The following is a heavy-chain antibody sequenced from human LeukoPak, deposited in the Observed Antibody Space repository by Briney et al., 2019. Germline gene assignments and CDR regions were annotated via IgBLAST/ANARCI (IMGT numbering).Heavy chain of an antibody. Sequence: SETLSLTCTVSGYSISSGYYWGWIRQPPGKGLEWIGSIYYSGSTYYNPSLKSRVTISVDTSKNQFSLKLSSVTAADTAVYYCARHLITMIAWGAFDIWGQGTMVTVSS. D-gene: IGHD3-22*01. J-gene: IGHJ3*02. CDR2: IYYSGST. CDR3: ARHLITMIAWGAFDI. V-gene: IGHV4-38-2*02. CDR1: GYSISSGYY.